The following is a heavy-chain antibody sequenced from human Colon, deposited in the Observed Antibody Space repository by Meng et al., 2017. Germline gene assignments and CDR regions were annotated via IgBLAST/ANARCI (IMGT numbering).Heavy chain of an antibody. D-gene: IGHD5-12*01. CDR1: CGSISSVGSY. J-gene: IGHJ5*02. V-gene: IGHV4-31*03. Sequence: DSAPVHVKPSQTLTPTCTGCCGSISSVGSYLSWIRQHQVKGLEWIGYIDYSGSTYYNPSLKSRFTNSVDTSKIQFSLKLSSVTATDTAVYYCARGRYSGYLPWGQGTLVTVSS. CDR2: IDYSGST. CDR3: ARGRYSGYLP.